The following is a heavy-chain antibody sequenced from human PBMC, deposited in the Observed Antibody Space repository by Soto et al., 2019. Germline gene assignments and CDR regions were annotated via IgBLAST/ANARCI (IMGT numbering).Heavy chain of an antibody. V-gene: IGHV1-18*01. D-gene: IGHD2-15*01. J-gene: IGHJ5*02. CDR3: ARDWSGGSCQVMYNWFDP. CDR1: GYTFTSYG. CDR2: ISAYNGNT. Sequence: QVQLVQSGAEVKKPGASVKVSCKASGYTFTSYGISWVRQAPGQGLEWMGWISAYNGNTNYAQKLQGRVTMTTDTSTSTAYMERRSLGANYTAVYYCARDWSGGSCQVMYNWFDPWGQGTLVTVSS.